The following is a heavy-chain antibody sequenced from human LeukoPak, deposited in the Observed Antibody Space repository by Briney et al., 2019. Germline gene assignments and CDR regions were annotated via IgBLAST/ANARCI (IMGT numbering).Heavy chain of an antibody. CDR2: IYPGDSDT. V-gene: IGHV5-51*01. CDR1: GYSFTTYW. Sequence: HGESLKISCKGSGYSFTTYWIGWVRQMPGKGLECLGVIYPGDSDTRYSPSFQGQVTISADKSISTAYLQWSSLKASDTAIYYCARYPKNYFDVTGCFDLWGQGTQVTVSS. J-gene: IGHJ4*02. D-gene: IGHD3-22*01. CDR3: ARYPKNYFDVTGCFDL.